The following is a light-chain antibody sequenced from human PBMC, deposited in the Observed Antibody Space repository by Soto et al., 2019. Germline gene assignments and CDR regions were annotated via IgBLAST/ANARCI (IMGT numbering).Light chain of an antibody. CDR3: QHYNSYPWT. CDR1: QSISDW. V-gene: IGKV1-5*03. Sequence: DIQMTQSPSTLSASVGDRVTITCRASQSISDWLAWYQQKPGKAPKLLIYKASSLESGFPSRFSGSGSGTEFTLTISSLQPDDFATYYCQHYNSYPWTFGQATRVEIK. J-gene: IGKJ1*01. CDR2: KAS.